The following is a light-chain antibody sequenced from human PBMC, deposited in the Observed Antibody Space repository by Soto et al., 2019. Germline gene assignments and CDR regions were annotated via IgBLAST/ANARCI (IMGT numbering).Light chain of an antibody. J-gene: IGLJ3*02. CDR3: SSYAGSNNWV. CDR1: SSDVGGYNY. Sequence: QSALTQPPSASGSPGQSVTISCTGTSSDVGGYNYVSWYQQHPGKAPKLMIYDVSKRPSGVPDRFSGSKSGNTASLTVSGLQAEDDADYYCSSYAGSNNWVFGGGTKLTVL. V-gene: IGLV2-8*01. CDR2: DVS.